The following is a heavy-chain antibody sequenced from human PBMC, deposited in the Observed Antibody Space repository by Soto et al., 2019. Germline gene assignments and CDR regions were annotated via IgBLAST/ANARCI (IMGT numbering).Heavy chain of an antibody. D-gene: IGHD2-15*01. CDR2: IWYDGSNK. Sequence: GGSLRLSCAASGFTFSSYGMHWVRQAPGKGLEWVAVIWYDGSNKYYADSVKGRFTISRDNSKNTLYLQMNSLRAEDTAVYCCARDRWFLIDYWGQGTLVTVSS. V-gene: IGHV3-33*01. J-gene: IGHJ4*02. CDR1: GFTFSSYG. CDR3: ARDRWFLIDY.